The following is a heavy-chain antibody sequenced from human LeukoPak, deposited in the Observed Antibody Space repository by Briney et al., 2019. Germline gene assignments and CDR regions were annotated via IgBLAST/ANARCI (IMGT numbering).Heavy chain of an antibody. Sequence: SETLSLTCTVSGGSISSYYWSWIRQPPGKGLEWIGYIYYSGSTNYNPSLKSRVTISVDTSKNQFSLKLSSVTAADTAVYYCARGQGELNTYYYDSSGYYSLNYWGQETLVTVSS. J-gene: IGHJ4*02. D-gene: IGHD3-22*01. V-gene: IGHV4-59*01. CDR3: ARGQGELNTYYYDSSGYYSLNY. CDR2: IYYSGST. CDR1: GGSISSYY.